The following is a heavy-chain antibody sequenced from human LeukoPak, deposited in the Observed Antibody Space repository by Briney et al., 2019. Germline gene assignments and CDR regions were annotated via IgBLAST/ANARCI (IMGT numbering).Heavy chain of an antibody. J-gene: IGHJ4*02. CDR3: TRAYYDSTVPRNYYFDY. D-gene: IGHD3-22*01. V-gene: IGHV3-73*01. CDR2: IRSKVNNYAT. Sequence: GGSVRLSCAASGFSFSGSAMHWVRQASGKGLEWVGRIRSKVNNYATAYAASVKGRFTVSRDDSENTAYLQMNSLKTEDTAVYYCTRAYYDSTVPRNYYFDYWGQGTLVTVSS. CDR1: GFSFSGSA.